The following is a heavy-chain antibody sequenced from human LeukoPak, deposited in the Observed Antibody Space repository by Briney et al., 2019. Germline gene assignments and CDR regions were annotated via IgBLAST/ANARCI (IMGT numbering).Heavy chain of an antibody. J-gene: IGHJ5*02. CDR3: ARGPLGKHWFDP. CDR1: GGSVSSYY. V-gene: IGHV4-4*07. CDR2: IYFDGST. Sequence: SETLSLTCTVSGGSVSSYYWSWIRQPAGKGLEWIGRIYFDGSTNYNPSLKSRVAMSVDTSKNQFSLKLSSVTAADTAVYYCARGPLGKHWFDPWGQGTLVTVSS.